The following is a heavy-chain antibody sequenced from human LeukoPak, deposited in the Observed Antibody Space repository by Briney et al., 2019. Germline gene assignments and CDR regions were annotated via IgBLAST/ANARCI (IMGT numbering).Heavy chain of an antibody. CDR1: GGSISSSNW. D-gene: IGHD3/OR15-3a*01. CDR2: IYYSGST. Sequence: SETLSLTCAVSGGSISSSNWWSWVRQPPGKGLEWIGYIYYSGSTNYNPSLKSRVTISVDTSKNQFSLRLTSVTAADTAVYYCARQTGSGLFILPGGQGTLVTVSS. V-gene: IGHV4-4*02. J-gene: IGHJ4*02. CDR3: ARQTGSGLFILP.